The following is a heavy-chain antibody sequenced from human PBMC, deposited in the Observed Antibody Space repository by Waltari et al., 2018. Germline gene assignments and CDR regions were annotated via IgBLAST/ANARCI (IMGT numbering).Heavy chain of an antibody. J-gene: IGHJ2*01. V-gene: IGHV1-69*12. D-gene: IGHD5-18*01. CDR3: AREEYSYWYFDL. CDR2: IIPIFGTA. Sequence: QVQLVQSGAEVKKPGSSVKVSCKASGGNSSSYAISWVRQAPGQGLEWMGGIIPIFGTANYAQKFQGRVTITADESTSTAYMELSSLRSEDTAVYYCAREEYSYWYFDLWGRGTLVTVSS. CDR1: GGNSSSYA.